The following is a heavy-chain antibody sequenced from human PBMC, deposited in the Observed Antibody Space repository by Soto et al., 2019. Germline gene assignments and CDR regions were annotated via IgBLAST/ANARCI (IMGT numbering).Heavy chain of an antibody. CDR3: AREGIFGVVIRYYYYGMDV. J-gene: IGHJ6*02. CDR1: GFTFSSYS. D-gene: IGHD3-3*01. V-gene: IGHV3-21*01. CDR2: ISSSSSYI. Sequence: GGSLRLSCAASGFTFSSYSMNWVRQAPGKGLEWVSSISSSSSYIYYADSVKGRFTISRDNAKNSLYLQMNSLRAEDTAVYYCAREGIFGVVIRYYYYGMDVWGQGTTVT.